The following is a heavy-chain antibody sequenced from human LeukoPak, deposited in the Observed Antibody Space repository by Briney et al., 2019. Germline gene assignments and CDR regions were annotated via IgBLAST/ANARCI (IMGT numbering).Heavy chain of an antibody. D-gene: IGHD2-21*01. CDR1: GVPSSGYS. J-gene: IGHJ4*02. CDR3: AKDLNTVVMQYFDS. Sequence: GGALRLSCIQPGVPSSGYSGRCGCHTPGRGVECVACIRYDAKTEYDADTVKGRFTIAREDSHSTVHLHMKDLRPDDAAVYFCAKDLNTVVMQYFDSWGQGTLVSVSS. V-gene: IGHV3-30*02. CDR2: IRYDAKTE.